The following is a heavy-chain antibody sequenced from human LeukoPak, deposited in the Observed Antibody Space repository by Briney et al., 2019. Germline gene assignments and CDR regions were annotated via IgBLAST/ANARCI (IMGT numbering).Heavy chain of an antibody. CDR3: ARVSYYYDSSGYYGGWFDH. V-gene: IGHV3-21*05. Sequence: AGGSLSLPCTASGFPLPRYGMIGMRQAPGKGLEWVSYISSSSSYTNYADSVKGRFTISRDNAKNSLYLQMNSLRAEDTAVYYCARVSYYYDSSGYYGGWFDHWGQGILVTVSS. CDR1: GFPLPRYG. J-gene: IGHJ5*02. D-gene: IGHD3-22*01. CDR2: ISSSSSYT.